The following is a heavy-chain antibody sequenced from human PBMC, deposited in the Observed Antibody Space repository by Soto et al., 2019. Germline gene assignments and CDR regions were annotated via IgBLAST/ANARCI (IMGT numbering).Heavy chain of an antibody. CDR1: GFTFSSYG. CDR3: AREDYYGSGSYYYYYGMDV. D-gene: IGHD3-10*01. J-gene: IGHJ6*02. V-gene: IGHV3-33*01. CDR2: IWYDGSNK. Sequence: VGSLRLSCAASGFTFSSYGMHWVRQAPGKGLEWVAVIWYDGSNKYYADTVKGRFTISRDNSKNTMYLQMKSLRAEDTAVYYCAREDYYGSGSYYYYYGMDVWGQGTTVTVSS.